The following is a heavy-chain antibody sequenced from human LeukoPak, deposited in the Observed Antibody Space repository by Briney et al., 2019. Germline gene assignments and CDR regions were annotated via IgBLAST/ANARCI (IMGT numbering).Heavy chain of an antibody. CDR2: IRYDGSNK. Sequence: GGSLRLSCAASGFTFSSYGMHWVRQAPGKGLERVAFIRYDGSNKYYADSVKGRFTISRDNSKNTLYLQMNSLRAEDTAVYYCAKDVRVGATSAYALDIWGQGTMVTVSS. D-gene: IGHD1-26*01. CDR1: GFTFSSYG. CDR3: AKDVRVGATSAYALDI. J-gene: IGHJ3*02. V-gene: IGHV3-30*02.